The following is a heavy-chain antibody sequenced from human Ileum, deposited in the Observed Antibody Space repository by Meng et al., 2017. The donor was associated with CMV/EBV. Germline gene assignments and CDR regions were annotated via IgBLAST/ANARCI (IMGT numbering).Heavy chain of an antibody. Sequence: VGLGGCSVQPRGSLSLACVCFGFPFRSQWMHWVRQVQGKGLLWVSRISGDGRSITHADSVKGRFTISRDNAKNTLYLQMNSLRPEDTAMYYCARGVGESLGWEMGYRGQGTLVTVSS. CDR1: GFPFRSQW. D-gene: IGHD1-26*01. CDR3: ARGVGESLGWEMGY. CDR2: ISGDGRSI. J-gene: IGHJ4*02. V-gene: IGHV3-74*03.